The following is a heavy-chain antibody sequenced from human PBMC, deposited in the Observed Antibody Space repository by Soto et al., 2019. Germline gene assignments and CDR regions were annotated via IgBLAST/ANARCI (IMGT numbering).Heavy chain of an antibody. D-gene: IGHD2-2*02. V-gene: IGHV4-34*01. Sequence: SETLSLTCAVYGGSFSGYYWSWIRQPPGKRLEWIGEINHSGSTNYNPALKSRVTISVDTSKNQFSLKLSSVTAADTAVYYCARGGIVVVPAAICWFDPWGQGTLVTVSS. CDR2: INHSGST. CDR1: GGSFSGYY. CDR3: ARGGIVVVPAAICWFDP. J-gene: IGHJ5*02.